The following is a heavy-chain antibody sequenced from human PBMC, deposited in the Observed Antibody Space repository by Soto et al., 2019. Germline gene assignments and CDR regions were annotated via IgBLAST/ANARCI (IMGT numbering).Heavy chain of an antibody. Sequence: GGSLRLSCAASGFTFTSYWMSWVRQAPGKGLEWVANIKQDGSEKYYVDSVKGRFTISRDNAKNSLYLQMNSLRAEDTAVYYCARDYYDSSGYYPRFDYWGQGTLVTVSS. CDR3: ARDYYDSSGYYPRFDY. CDR2: IKQDGSEK. D-gene: IGHD3-22*01. CDR1: GFTFTSYW. V-gene: IGHV3-7*04. J-gene: IGHJ4*02.